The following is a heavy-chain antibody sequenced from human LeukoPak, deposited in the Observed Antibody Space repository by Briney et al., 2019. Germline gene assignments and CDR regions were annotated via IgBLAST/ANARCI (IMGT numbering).Heavy chain of an antibody. CDR3: ARLFGYSDYDSHHFFDY. D-gene: IGHD5-12*01. V-gene: IGHV4-39*01. CDR2: IYYSGTT. CDR1: GDSLSSRNSY. J-gene: IGHJ4*02. Sequence: PSETLSLTCTVSGDSLSSRNSYWGWIRQPPGKELEWIGSIYYSGTTYYNPSLKNRVTISVDTSKNQFSLNLGSVTAADTAVYFCARLFGYSDYDSHHFFDYWGQGTLVTVSS.